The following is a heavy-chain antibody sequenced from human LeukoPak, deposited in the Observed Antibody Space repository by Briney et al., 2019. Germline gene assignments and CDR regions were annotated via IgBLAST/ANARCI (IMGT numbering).Heavy chain of an antibody. J-gene: IGHJ4*02. CDR3: ASSVDTAMGDIDYLDTAMGDIDY. CDR1: GFSFSSYG. Sequence: GSLRLSCAASGFSFSSYGMHWVRQAPGKGLEWVAVIWYDGSKKYYADSVKGRFIISRDNSRNTLYLQMNSLRAEDTAVYYCASSVDTAMGDIDYLDTAMGDIDYWGQGTLVTVSS. CDR2: IWYDGSKK. D-gene: IGHD5-18*01. V-gene: IGHV3-33*01.